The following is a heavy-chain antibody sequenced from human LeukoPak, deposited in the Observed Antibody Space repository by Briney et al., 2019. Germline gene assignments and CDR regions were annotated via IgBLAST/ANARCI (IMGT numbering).Heavy chain of an antibody. CDR3: ARDGSVESGHYYFDY. D-gene: IGHD3-10*01. Sequence: SVKVSCKTSGYTFSDNYIHWVRQAPGQGLEWMGWIAPKGGAANYAPKLQDRVTLTRDTSFSTAYMELTGITSDDTAIYFCARDGSVESGHYYFDYWGQGTLVTVSS. CDR1: GYTFSDNY. V-gene: IGHV1-2*02. CDR2: IAPKGGAA. J-gene: IGHJ4*02.